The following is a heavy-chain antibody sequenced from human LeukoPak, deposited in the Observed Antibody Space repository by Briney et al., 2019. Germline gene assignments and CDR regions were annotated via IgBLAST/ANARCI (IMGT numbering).Heavy chain of an antibody. Sequence: GGSLRLSCAASGFTVSSNYMSWVRQAPGKGLEWVSVIYSGGSTYYADSVKGRFTISRDNSKNTLYLQMNSLRAEDTAVYYCAISPLVGASFDYWGQGTLVTVSS. CDR1: GFTVSSNY. CDR2: IYSGGST. J-gene: IGHJ4*02. D-gene: IGHD1-26*01. V-gene: IGHV3-53*01. CDR3: AISPLVGASFDY.